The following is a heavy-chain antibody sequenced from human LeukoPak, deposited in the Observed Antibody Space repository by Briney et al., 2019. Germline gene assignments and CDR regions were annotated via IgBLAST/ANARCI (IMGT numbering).Heavy chain of an antibody. Sequence: GGSLRLSCAASGFTLDDYGMSWVRQAPGKGLEWVSGIGWGGSSTGYADSVKGRFTISIDNAKNSLYLQLNSLRAEDMAFYYCARDRASGWYRGDYDYWGRGTLVTVSS. V-gene: IGHV3-20*04. CDR2: IGWGGSST. J-gene: IGHJ4*02. D-gene: IGHD6-19*01. CDR1: GFTLDDYG. CDR3: ARDRASGWYRGDYDY.